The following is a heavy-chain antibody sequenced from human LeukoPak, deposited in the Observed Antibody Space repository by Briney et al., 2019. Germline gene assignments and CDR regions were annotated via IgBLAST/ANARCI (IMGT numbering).Heavy chain of an antibody. CDR1: GFTFSSYG. CDR2: ISYDGSNK. J-gene: IGHJ6*02. D-gene: IGHD3-3*02. Sequence: AGGSLRLSCAASGFTFSSYGMHWVRQAPGKGLEWVAVISYDGSNKYYADSVKGRFTISRDNSKNTLYLQMNSLRAEDTAVYYCAKDLIFGVVIKYGMDVWGQGTTVTVSS. CDR3: AKDLIFGVVIKYGMDV. V-gene: IGHV3-30*18.